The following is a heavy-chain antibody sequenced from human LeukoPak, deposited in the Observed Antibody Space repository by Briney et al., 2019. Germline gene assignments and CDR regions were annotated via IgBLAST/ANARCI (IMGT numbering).Heavy chain of an antibody. CDR1: GYTFTGYY. D-gene: IGHD3-10*01. J-gene: IGHJ4*02. V-gene: IGHV1-2*04. CDR2: INPNSGGT. CDR3: ARGVLLWFRELSEYYFDY. Sequence: ASVKVSCKASGYTFTGYYMHWVRQAPGQGLEWMGWINPNSGGTNYAQKFQGWVTMTRDTSISTAYMELSRLRSDDTAVYYCARGVLLWFRELSEYYFDYWGQGTLVTVSS.